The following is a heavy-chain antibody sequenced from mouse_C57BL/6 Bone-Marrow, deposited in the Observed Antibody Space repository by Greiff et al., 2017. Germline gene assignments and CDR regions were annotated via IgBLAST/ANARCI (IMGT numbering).Heavy chain of an antibody. CDR2: ISGGGGNT. V-gene: IGHV5-9*01. J-gene: IGHJ1*03. CDR1: GFTFSSYP. Sequence: DVQLVESGGGLVKPGGSLKLSCAASGFTFSSYPMSWVRQTPEKRLQWVAAISGGGGNTYYPDSVKGRFTISRDNDKNILYLQMSSLRSEDTALYYCSRQVTTVLATKYFDVWGTGTTVTVSS. CDR3: SRQVTTVLATKYFDV. D-gene: IGHD1-1*01.